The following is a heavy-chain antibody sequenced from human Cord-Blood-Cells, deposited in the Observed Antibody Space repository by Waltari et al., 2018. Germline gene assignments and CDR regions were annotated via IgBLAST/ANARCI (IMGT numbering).Heavy chain of an antibody. D-gene: IGHD7-27*01. CDR1: GGSFSGYY. J-gene: IGHJ4*02. CDR2: INHSGST. V-gene: IGHV4-34*01. CDR3: ARGETGDHRVDY. Sequence: QVQLQQGGAGLLKPSETLSLTCAVYGGSFSGYYWSWIRQPPGKGLEWIGEINHSGSTNYNPSLKSRVTISVDTSKNQFSLKLSSVTAADTAVCYCARGETGDHRVDYWGQGTLVTVSS.